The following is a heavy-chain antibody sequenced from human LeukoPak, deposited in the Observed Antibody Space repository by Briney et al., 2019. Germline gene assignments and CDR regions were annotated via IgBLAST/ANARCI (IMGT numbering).Heavy chain of an antibody. CDR3: ARVGFCSGGSCYSPSYYYYYYMDV. CDR1: GGSISSYY. V-gene: IGHV4-59*01. J-gene: IGHJ6*03. Sequence: PSETLSLTCTVSGGSISSYYWSWIRQPPGKGLEWIGYIYYSGSTNYNPSLKSRVTISVDTSKNQFSLKLGSVTAADTAMYYCARVGFCSGGSCYSPSYYYYYYMDVWGKGTTVTVSS. CDR2: IYYSGST. D-gene: IGHD2-15*01.